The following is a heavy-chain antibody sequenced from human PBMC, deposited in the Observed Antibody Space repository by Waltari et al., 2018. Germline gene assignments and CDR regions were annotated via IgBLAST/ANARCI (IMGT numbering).Heavy chain of an antibody. Sequence: QVQLQESGPGLVKPSETLSLTCTVSGGSMTNLYWSWIRQPPGKGLEWIGYMFYTGNTLYNPSLRSRVTISPDTSKNQFSLKLSSVTAADTAVYYCARHATIPLMQYGLDVWGQGATVTVSS. J-gene: IGHJ6*02. CDR2: MFYTGNT. CDR3: ARHATIPLMQYGLDV. CDR1: GGSMTNLY. D-gene: IGHD2-21*01. V-gene: IGHV4-59*08.